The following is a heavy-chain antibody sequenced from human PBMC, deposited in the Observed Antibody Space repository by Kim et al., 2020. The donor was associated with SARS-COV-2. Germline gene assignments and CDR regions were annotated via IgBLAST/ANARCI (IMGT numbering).Heavy chain of an antibody. CDR1: GFTFSNAW. D-gene: IGHD6-13*01. Sequence: GGSLRLSCVASGFTFSNAWMSWVRQAPGQGLEWVGRIKAESNGGTPFYADPVNGRLTVSRDDSKNTLYLQMNSLKAEDTAVYYCTTEGHPYGHHSWAVWGQGSAVTVSS. CDR2: IKAESNGGTP. CDR3: TTEGHPYGHHSWAV. J-gene: IGHJ6*02. V-gene: IGHV3-15*01.